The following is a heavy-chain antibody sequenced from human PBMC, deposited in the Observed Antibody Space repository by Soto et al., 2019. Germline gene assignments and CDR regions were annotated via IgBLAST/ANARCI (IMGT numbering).Heavy chain of an antibody. CDR2: IYYSGST. Sequence: SETLSLTCTVSGGSISSSSYYWGWIRQPPGKGLEWIGSIYYSGSTYYNPSLKSRVTISVDTSKNQFSLKLSSVTAADTAVYYCARRGESSSWLNYYYYYGMDVWGQGTTVTVSS. J-gene: IGHJ6*02. CDR1: GGSISSSSYY. CDR3: ARRGESSSWLNYYYYYGMDV. V-gene: IGHV4-39*01. D-gene: IGHD6-13*01.